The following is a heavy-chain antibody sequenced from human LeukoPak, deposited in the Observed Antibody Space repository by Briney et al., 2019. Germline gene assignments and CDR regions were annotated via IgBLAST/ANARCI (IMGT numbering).Heavy chain of an antibody. CDR2: FDPEDGET. J-gene: IGHJ4*02. V-gene: IGHV1-24*01. CDR1: GYTLTELS. Sequence: GASVKVSCKVSGYTLTELSMHWVRQAPGKGLEWMGGFDPEDGETIYAQKFQGRVTMTEDTSTDTAYMELSSLRSEDTAVYYCARGPASGYDPHFDYWGQGTLVTVSS. D-gene: IGHD5-12*01. CDR3: ARGPASGYDPHFDY.